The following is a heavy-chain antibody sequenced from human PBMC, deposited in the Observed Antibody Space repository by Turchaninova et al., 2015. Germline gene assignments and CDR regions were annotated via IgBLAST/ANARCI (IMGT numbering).Heavy chain of an antibody. Sequence: VQLQESGPGLVEPSETLSLTCVVSDYSISSGYFWGWIRQPPGKGLVWSGSIYHSGSPFYNPSPQSRVTISVDTAQNQFSLMLSSVTAADTAVYYCARGAVVTAIRGAFDVWGQGTLVTVAS. CDR1: DYSISSGYF. V-gene: IGHV4-38-2*01. D-gene: IGHD2-21*02. CDR3: ARGAVVTAIRGAFDV. CDR2: IYHSGSP. J-gene: IGHJ3*01.